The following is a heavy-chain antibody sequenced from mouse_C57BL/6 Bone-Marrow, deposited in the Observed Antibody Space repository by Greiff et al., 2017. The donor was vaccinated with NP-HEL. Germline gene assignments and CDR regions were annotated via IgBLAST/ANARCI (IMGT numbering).Heavy chain of an antibody. CDR2: ISDGGSYT. Sequence: EVQGVESGGGLVKPGGSLKLSCAASGFTFSSYAMSWVRQTPEKRLEWVATISDGGSYTYYPDNVKGRFTISRDNAKNNLYLQMSHLKSEDTAMYYCAREGYCPFAYWGQGTLVTVSA. CDR3: AREGYCPFAY. D-gene: IGHD2-3*01. V-gene: IGHV5-4*01. J-gene: IGHJ3*01. CDR1: GFTFSSYA.